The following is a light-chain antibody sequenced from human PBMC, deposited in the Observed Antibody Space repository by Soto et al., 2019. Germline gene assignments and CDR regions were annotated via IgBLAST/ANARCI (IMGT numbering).Light chain of an antibody. J-gene: IGKJ3*01. CDR1: QSVSSN. Sequence: EIVMTQSPATLSVSPGERATLSCRASQSVSSNLAWYQQKPGQAPRLLIYGASTRTTGIPARFGGTASRTAFTLTISSLQSEDFAVYYCQQYNNWPRGTFGPGTKVDIK. V-gene: IGKV3-15*01. CDR2: GAS. CDR3: QQYNNWPRGT.